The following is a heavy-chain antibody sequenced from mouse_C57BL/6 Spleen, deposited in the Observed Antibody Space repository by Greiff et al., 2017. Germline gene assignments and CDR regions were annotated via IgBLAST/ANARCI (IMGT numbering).Heavy chain of an antibody. Sequence: EVQLQQSGPELVKPGASVKISCKASGYTFTDYYMNWVKQSHGKSLEWIGDINPNNGGTSYNQKFKGKATLTVDKSSSTAYMELRSLTSEDSAVYYCARGYDGYYGTWFAYWGQGTLVTVSA. D-gene: IGHD2-3*01. J-gene: IGHJ3*01. CDR2: INPNNGGT. CDR3: ARGYDGYYGTWFAY. CDR1: GYTFTDYY. V-gene: IGHV1-26*01.